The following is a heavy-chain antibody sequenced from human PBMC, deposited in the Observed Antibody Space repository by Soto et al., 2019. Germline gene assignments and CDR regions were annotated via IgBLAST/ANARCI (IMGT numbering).Heavy chain of an antibody. J-gene: IGHJ4*02. CDR3: ARDEALPPYYFDY. CDR1: GFTFSSYS. CDR2: ISSSSNYI. V-gene: IGHV3-21*01. Sequence: PGGSLRLSCAASGFTFSSYSLNWVRQAPGKGLEWVSSISSSSNYIYYADSVKGRFTISRDNAKNSLYLQMNSLRAEDTAVYYCARDEALPPYYFDYWGQGTLVTVSS.